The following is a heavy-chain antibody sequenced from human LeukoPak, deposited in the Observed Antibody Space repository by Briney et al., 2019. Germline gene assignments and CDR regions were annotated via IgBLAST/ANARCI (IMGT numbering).Heavy chain of an antibody. Sequence: ASVKVSCKASGGTFSSCAISWVRQAPGQGLEWMGGIIPIFGTANYAQKFQGRVTITADESTSTAYMELSSLRSEDTAVYYCARGDYDILTGYYPPHYYYGMDVWGQGTTVTVSS. J-gene: IGHJ6*02. D-gene: IGHD3-9*01. V-gene: IGHV1-69*13. CDR1: GGTFSSCA. CDR3: ARGDYDILTGYYPPHYYYGMDV. CDR2: IIPIFGTA.